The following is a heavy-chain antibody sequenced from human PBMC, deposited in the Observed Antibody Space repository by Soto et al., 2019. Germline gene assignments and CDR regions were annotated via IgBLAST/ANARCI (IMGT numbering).Heavy chain of an antibody. CDR1: GFSFSSYA. CDR3: SRGGGNYFYYGMDV. CDR2: IRSRTYGGTT. V-gene: IGHV3-49*04. Sequence: GGSLRLSCAASGFSFSSYAMHWVRQAPGKGLEWVGFIRSRTYGGTTDFAASVKGRFTISRDDSKSIVYLQMNSLQTEDTAVYYCSRGGGNYFYYGMDVWGQGXTVTVYS. D-gene: IGHD3-16*01. J-gene: IGHJ6*02.